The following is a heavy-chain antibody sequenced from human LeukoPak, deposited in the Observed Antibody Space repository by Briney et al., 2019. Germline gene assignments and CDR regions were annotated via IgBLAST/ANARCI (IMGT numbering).Heavy chain of an antibody. Sequence: GGSLRLSCAAAGFTVTSYWMHWVRQAPGKGLVWVSRVNSDVSSTTYALSVKGRFTISRDNAKNTLYLQMASLRGEDTAVYYRARGRYYRMDVWGQGTTVTVSS. CDR3: ARGRYYRMDV. V-gene: IGHV3-74*01. J-gene: IGHJ6*02. CDR1: GFTVTSYW. CDR2: VNSDVSST.